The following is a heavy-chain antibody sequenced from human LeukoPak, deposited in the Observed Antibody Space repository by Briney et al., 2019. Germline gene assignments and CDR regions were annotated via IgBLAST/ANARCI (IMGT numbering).Heavy chain of an antibody. V-gene: IGHV3-21*01. J-gene: IGHJ4*02. Sequence: GSLRLSCAPSGFTFRSYSMNWVRQAPGKGREWVASISSSSSYIYYADSVKGRFTISSDNARNSLYLQMNSLRAEDTAVYYCARDSGYSSSWYFTDWGQGTLVTVSS. CDR3: ARDSGYSSSWYFTD. CDR2: ISSSSSYI. CDR1: GFTFRSYS. D-gene: IGHD6-13*01.